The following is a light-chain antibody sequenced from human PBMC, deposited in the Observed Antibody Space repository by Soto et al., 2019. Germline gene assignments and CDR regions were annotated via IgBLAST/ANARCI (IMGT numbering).Light chain of an antibody. Sequence: QSVLTQPPSVSGAPGQRVTISCTGSSSNIGAGYDVHWYQQLPGTAPKLLIYGNSNRPSGVPDRFSGSKSGTSASLALTGLQAEDEADYYCQSYDSRLSGYVVFCGGTKLTVL. J-gene: IGLJ2*01. V-gene: IGLV1-40*01. CDR1: SSNIGAGYD. CDR3: QSYDSRLSGYVV. CDR2: GNS.